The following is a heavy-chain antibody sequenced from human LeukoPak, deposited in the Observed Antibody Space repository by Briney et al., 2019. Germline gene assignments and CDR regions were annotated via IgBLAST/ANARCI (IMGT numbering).Heavy chain of an antibody. CDR3: ARVSDGYNLAWFDP. J-gene: IGHJ5*02. D-gene: IGHD5-24*01. V-gene: IGHV1-18*01. Sequence: ASVKVSCKASGYTFISYGISWVRQAPGRGLEWMGWISAYNGNTNYAQNLQGRVTMTTGTYTSTAYMELRSLRSDDTAVYYCARVSDGYNLAWFDPWGQGTLVTVSS. CDR2: ISAYNGNT. CDR1: GYTFISYG.